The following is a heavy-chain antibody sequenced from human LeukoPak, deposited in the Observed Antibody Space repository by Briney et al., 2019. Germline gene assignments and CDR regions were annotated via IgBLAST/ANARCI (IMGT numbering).Heavy chain of an antibody. CDR1: GGSISSYY. CDR2: IYYSGST. D-gene: IGHD2-2*02. V-gene: IGHV4-59*01. CDR3: ARVEVVVPAAIFWFAP. J-gene: IGHJ5*02. Sequence: SETLSLTCTVSGGSISSYYWSWIRQPPGKGLEWIGYIYYSGSTNYNPSLKSRVTISVDTSKNQFSLKLSSVTAADTAVYYCARVEVVVPAAIFWFAPWGQGTLVTVSS.